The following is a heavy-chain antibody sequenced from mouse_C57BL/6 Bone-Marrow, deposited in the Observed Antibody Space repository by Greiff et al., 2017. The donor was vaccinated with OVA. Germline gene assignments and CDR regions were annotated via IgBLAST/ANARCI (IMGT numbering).Heavy chain of an antibody. V-gene: IGHV1-55*01. CDR2: IYPGSGST. CDR3: ASHLYDGIPYYAMDY. CDR1: GYTFTSYW. Sequence: QVQLQQSGAELVKPGASVKMSCKASGYTFTSYWITWVKQRPGQGLEWIGDIYPGSGSTNYNEKFKSKATLTVDTSSSTAYMQLSSLTSEDSAVNDLASHLYDGIPYYAMDYWGQGTPVTVSA. J-gene: IGHJ4*01. D-gene: IGHD1-1*01.